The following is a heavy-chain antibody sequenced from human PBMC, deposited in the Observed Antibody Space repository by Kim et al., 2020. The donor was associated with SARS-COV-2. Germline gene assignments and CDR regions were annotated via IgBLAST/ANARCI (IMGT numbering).Heavy chain of an antibody. D-gene: IGHD3-10*01. Sequence: GGSLRLSCAASGFTFSSYGMHWVRQAPGKGLEWVAVIWYDGSNKYYADSVKGRFTISRDNSKNTLYLQMNSLRAEDTAVYYCAINVRDGSGSYYNLGEYYYYYGMDVWGQGTTVTVSS. V-gene: IGHV3-33*01. CDR2: IWYDGSNK. J-gene: IGHJ6*02. CDR1: GFTFSSYG. CDR3: AINVRDGSGSYYNLGEYYYYYGMDV.